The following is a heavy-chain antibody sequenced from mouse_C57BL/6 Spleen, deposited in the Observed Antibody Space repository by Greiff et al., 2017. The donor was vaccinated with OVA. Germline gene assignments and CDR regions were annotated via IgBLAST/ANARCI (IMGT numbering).Heavy chain of an antibody. CDR2: IYPGDGDT. J-gene: IGHJ4*01. D-gene: IGHD1-1*01. CDR1: GYAFSSSW. V-gene: IGHV1-82*01. CDR3: ARRDYGSSYPYAMDY. Sequence: ESGPELVKPGASVKISCKASGYAFSSSWMNWVKQRPGKGLEWIGRIYPGDGDTNYNGKFKGKATLTADKSSSTAYMQLSSLTSEDSAVYFCARRDYGSSYPYAMDYWGQGTSVTVSS.